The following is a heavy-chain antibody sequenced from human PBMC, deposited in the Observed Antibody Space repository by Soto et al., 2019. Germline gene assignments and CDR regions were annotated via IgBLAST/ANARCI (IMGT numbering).Heavy chain of an antibody. V-gene: IGHV3-48*04. CDR1: GFTFSSYW. CDR3: ASGTNGAFFVY. CDR2: ISSRSSTI. D-gene: IGHD2-8*01. Sequence: AGGSLRLSCAASGFTFSSYWMSWIRQAPGKGLEWVSYISSRSSTIFYADSVKGRFTISRDNVKNSLYLQMNSLRAEDTAVYYCASGTNGAFFVYWGQGILLTVSS. J-gene: IGHJ4*02.